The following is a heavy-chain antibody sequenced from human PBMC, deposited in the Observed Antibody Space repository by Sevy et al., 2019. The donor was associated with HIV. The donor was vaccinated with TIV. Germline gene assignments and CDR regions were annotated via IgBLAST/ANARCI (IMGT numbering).Heavy chain of an antibody. CDR1: GYIFSDYT. D-gene: IGHD2-8*01. CDR3: GREDVNAPRTLLSFDI. Sequence: ASVKVSCKTTGYIFSDYTIHWVRQAPGQGLEWMALINPNSGVTIYAHNFRGRVSVTRDTSMSTAYMELSGRTSDDTAVYYCGREDVNAPRTLLSFDIWGQGTMVTVSS. CDR2: INPNSGVT. V-gene: IGHV1-2*06. J-gene: IGHJ3*02.